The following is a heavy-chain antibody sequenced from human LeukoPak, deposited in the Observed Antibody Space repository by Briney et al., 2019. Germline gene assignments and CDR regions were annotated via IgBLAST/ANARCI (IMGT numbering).Heavy chain of an antibody. J-gene: IGHJ5*02. CDR3: VRRNYVSGRIDP. D-gene: IGHD3-16*01. CDR2: FYYNGVT. V-gene: IGHV4-39*01. Sequence: SETLSLTCTVSGGSISTSDYLWAWVRQPPGKGLEWIGDFYYNGVTSYSPSLKSRVTISVDTSKNQFSLNLTSVTAADTALYYCVRRNYVSGRIDPWGQGTLVTVSS. CDR1: GGSISTSDYL.